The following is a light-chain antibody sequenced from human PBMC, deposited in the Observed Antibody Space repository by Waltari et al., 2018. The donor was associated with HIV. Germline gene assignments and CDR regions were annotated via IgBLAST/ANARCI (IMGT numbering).Light chain of an antibody. CDR2: EGS. CDR1: SSDVGSYNL. V-gene: IGLV2-23*01. Sequence: QSALTQPASVSGSPGQSITISCTGTSSDVGSYNLVSWYQQHPGKAPKLMIYEGSKRPSGVLNLFSGSNSGNTASLAICWLQAEDVADYYCCSYAGSSPVFGGGTKLTVL. J-gene: IGLJ2*01. CDR3: CSYAGSSPV.